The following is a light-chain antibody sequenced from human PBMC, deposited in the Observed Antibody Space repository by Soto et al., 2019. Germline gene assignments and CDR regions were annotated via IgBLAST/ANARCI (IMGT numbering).Light chain of an antibody. CDR3: QQRSNWPALT. CDR2: DAS. J-gene: IGKJ4*01. V-gene: IGKV3-11*01. CDR1: QSVSS. Sequence: EIVLTQSPATLSLSPGERATLSCRASQSVSSLAWYQQKPGQAPRLLIYDASNRATGIPARFSGSGSGTDFILTIIRLEPEDFAVYYCQQRSNWPALTFGGVTKVEIK.